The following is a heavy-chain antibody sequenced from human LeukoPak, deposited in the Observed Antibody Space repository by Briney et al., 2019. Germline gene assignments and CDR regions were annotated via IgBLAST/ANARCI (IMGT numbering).Heavy chain of an antibody. CDR3: ACAPPGSLSSGWLYFDY. J-gene: IGHJ4*02. Sequence: PGGSLRLSCAASGFTFSSYAMSWVRQAPGKGLEWVSAISGSGGSTYYADSVKGRFTISRDNSKNTLYLQMNSLRAEDTAVYYCACAPPGSLSSGWLYFDYWGQGTLVTVSS. CDR1: GFTFSSYA. V-gene: IGHV3-23*01. D-gene: IGHD6-19*01. CDR2: ISGSGGST.